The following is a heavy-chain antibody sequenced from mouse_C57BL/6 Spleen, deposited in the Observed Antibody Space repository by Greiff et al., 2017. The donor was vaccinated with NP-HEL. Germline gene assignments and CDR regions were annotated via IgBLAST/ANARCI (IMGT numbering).Heavy chain of an antibody. CDR2: INPNNGGT. J-gene: IGHJ4*01. CDR1: GYTFTDYY. CDR3: ARSGQAMDY. V-gene: IGHV1-26*01. Sequence: EVQLQQSGPELVKPGASVKISCKASGYTFTDYYMNWVKQSHGKSLEWIGDINPNNGGTSYNQKFKGKATLTVDKSSSTAYMELRSLTSEDSAVYYSARSGQAMDYWGQGTSVTVSS. D-gene: IGHD3-3*01.